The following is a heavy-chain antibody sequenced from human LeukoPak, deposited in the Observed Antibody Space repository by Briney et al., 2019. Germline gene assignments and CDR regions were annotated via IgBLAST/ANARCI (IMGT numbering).Heavy chain of an antibody. CDR3: AXGPXSRYFDHPHYFDY. D-gene: IGHD2/OR15-2a*01. CDR1: GGSISSGSYY. Sequence: PSETLSLTCTVSGGSISSGSYYWSWIRQPAGKGLEWIGRIYTSGSTNYNPSLKSRVTISVDTSKNQFSLKLSSVTAADTAVYYCAXGPXSRYFDHPHYFDYWGQGTLVTVSS. CDR2: IYTSGST. J-gene: IGHJ4*02. V-gene: IGHV4-61*02.